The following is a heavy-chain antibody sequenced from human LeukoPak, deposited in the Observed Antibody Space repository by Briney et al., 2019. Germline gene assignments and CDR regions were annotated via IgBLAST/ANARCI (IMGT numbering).Heavy chain of an antibody. CDR1: GYTFTGYY. V-gene: IGHV1-46*04. D-gene: IGHD5-18*01. Sequence: ASVKVSCKASGYTFTGYYMHRVRQAPGQGLEWVGTIIPEFDEAHYAQKLQGRVTISADDSATAAYMELRSLRSDDTAVYYCASGGVTVYSYGPDYWGQGTLVAVSS. J-gene: IGHJ4*02. CDR2: IIPEFDEA. CDR3: ASGGVTVYSYGPDY.